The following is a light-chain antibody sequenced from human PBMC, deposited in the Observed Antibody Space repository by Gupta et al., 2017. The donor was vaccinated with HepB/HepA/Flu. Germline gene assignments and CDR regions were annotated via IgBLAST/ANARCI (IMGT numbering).Light chain of an antibody. Sequence: QSALTQPASVSGSPGQSITFSCTGTSADIGTYDLVSWYQQHPGKAPKLMIYEVNKRPSGVSDQFSGSNSGNTASLTISGLQAEDEADYYCSSYTGSDTFVVFGGGTRLTVL. V-gene: IGLV2-23*02. J-gene: IGLJ2*01. CDR2: EVN. CDR3: SSYTGSDTFVV. CDR1: SADIGTYDL.